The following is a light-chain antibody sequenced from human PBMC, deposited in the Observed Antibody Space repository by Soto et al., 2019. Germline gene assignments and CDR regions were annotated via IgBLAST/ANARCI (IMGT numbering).Light chain of an antibody. CDR2: AAS. Sequence: DIQMTQSPSSLSTSIGDRVTITCRASQRINIYLNWYRQKPGKAPKLLIYAASTLQSGVPLRFSGTGSGTEFTLTISSLQPDDFATYYCQQYHSYSTFGQGTKVDI. V-gene: IGKV1-5*03. J-gene: IGKJ1*01. CDR3: QQYHSYST. CDR1: QRINIY.